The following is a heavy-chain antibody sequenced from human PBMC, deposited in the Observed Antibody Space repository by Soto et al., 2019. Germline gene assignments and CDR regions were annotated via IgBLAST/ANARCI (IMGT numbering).Heavy chain of an antibody. J-gene: IGHJ5*02. CDR1: GGSISSSSYY. CDR3: ATQEVGGSYVYTFDP. CDR2: IYYSGST. V-gene: IGHV4-39*02. Sequence: QLQLQESGPGLVKPSETLSLTCTVSGGSISSSSYYWGWIRQPPGKGLEWIGSIYYSGSTYYNPSPKSRAALPVDTSKNHFSPTLSSVTAADTAVYYCATQEVGGSYVYTFDPWGQGTLVTVSS. D-gene: IGHD1-26*01.